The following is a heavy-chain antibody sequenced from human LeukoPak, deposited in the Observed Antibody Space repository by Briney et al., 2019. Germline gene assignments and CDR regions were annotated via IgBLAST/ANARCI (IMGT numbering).Heavy chain of an antibody. CDR2: IYYSGTT. V-gene: IGHV4-39*02. J-gene: IGHJ1*01. Sequence: PSETLSLTCTVSGGSISSTTYYWGWIRQPPGKGLEWIGTIYYSGTTYYNPSLKSRVTISVDTSKSQFSLELSSMTAADTAVYYCARGPTLKYFHHWGQGTLVSVSS. CDR1: GGSISSTTYY. CDR3: ARGPTLKYFHH.